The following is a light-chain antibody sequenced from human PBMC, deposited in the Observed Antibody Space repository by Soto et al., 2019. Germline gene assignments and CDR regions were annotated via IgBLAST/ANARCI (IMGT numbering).Light chain of an antibody. CDR3: HQYKT. V-gene: IGKV3-20*01. J-gene: IGKJ1*01. Sequence: ETVLKQSPGTLSLSAGERATLSCRASQGVSSNYLAWYQHKPGQAPRLLIYGASSRASGSRDSLSGSGAGTDFTLTISRLEPEDFAVYYCHQYKTFGQGTKVDIK. CDR2: GAS. CDR1: QGVSSNY.